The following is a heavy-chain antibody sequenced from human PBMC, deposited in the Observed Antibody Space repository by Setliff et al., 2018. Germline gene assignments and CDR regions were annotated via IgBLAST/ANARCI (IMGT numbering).Heavy chain of an antibody. J-gene: IGHJ6*02. Sequence: GESLKISCKGSGYNFASYWIAWVRQMPGKGLEWMGIIYPDDSDTRYSPSFQGHVTISADKSISTAYLQWSSLKASDTAMYYCASPSGMTQHYYYGMDVWGQGTTVTVSS. CDR3: ASPSGMTQHYYYGMDV. D-gene: IGHD1-1*01. CDR1: GYNFASYW. V-gene: IGHV5-51*01. CDR2: IYPDDSDT.